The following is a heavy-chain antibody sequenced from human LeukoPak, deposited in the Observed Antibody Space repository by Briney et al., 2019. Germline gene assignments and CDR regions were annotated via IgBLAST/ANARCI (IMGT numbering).Heavy chain of an antibody. J-gene: IGHJ3*02. D-gene: IGHD3-22*01. CDR2: ISGYNGNT. Sequence: GASVKVSCKASGYTFTTYNINWVRQAPGQGLEWMGWISGYNGNTNYAQKLQGRVTMTTDTSTNTAYMELRSLKSDDTAVYYCASLNNYYDSSGYLVTDAFDIWGQGTMVTVSS. CDR3: ASLNNYYDSSGYLVTDAFDI. CDR1: GYTFTTYN. V-gene: IGHV1-18*01.